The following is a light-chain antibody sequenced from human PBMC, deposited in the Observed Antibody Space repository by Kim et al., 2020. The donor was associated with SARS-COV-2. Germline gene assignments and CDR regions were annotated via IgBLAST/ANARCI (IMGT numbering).Light chain of an antibody. J-gene: IGLJ2*01. Sequence: SSGAGSSGSIATNYVPWYQQRPGSDPTTVIYEDNQRPSGVPDRFSGSIDSSSNSASLTISGLKTEDEADYYCQSYDSSNHVVFGGGTQLTVL. CDR2: EDN. CDR3: QSYDSSNHVV. V-gene: IGLV6-57*02. CDR1: SGSIATNY.